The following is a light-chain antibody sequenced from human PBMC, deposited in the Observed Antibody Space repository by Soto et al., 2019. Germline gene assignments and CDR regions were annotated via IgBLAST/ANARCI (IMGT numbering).Light chain of an antibody. Sequence: QSALTQPASVSGSPGRWITISCTGTRSDVGGYNYVSWYKQKPGKAPKLVIYDVSHRPSGVSDRFFGSKSGNTASLIISGLQAEDEADYYCFSYSTSRARIFGGGTKVTVL. J-gene: IGLJ2*01. V-gene: IGLV2-14*01. CDR2: DVS. CDR3: FSYSTSRARI. CDR1: RSDVGGYNY.